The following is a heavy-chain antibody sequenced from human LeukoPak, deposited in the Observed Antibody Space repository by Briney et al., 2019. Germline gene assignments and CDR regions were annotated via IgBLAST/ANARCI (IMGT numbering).Heavy chain of an antibody. V-gene: IGHV4-59*01. CDR2: IYYSGST. Sequence: SETLSLTCTVSGGSISSYYWSWIRQPPGKGLEWIGYIYYSGSTNCNPSLKSRVTISVDTSKNQFSLKLSSVTAADTAVYYCAKDFRDGYNHPSYYFDSWGQGTLVTVSS. CDR1: GGSISSYY. CDR3: AKDFRDGYNHPSYYFDS. J-gene: IGHJ4*02. D-gene: IGHD5-12*01.